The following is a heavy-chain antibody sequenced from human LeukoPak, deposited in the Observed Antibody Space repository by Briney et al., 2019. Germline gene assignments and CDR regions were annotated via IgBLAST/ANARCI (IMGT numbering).Heavy chain of an antibody. CDR2: ITGPGEGT. V-gene: IGHV3-23*01. D-gene: IGHD6-19*01. J-gene: IGHJ4*02. Sequence: GSLRLSCAASGFSFSDYAMSWVRQAPGEGLEWVSAITGPGEGTWYADSVLGRFTTSRDNSKNTLYLQMNSLRAEDTAVYFCAKRMYGWYQIDYWGQGTLVTVSS. CDR3: AKRMYGWYQIDY. CDR1: GFSFSDYA.